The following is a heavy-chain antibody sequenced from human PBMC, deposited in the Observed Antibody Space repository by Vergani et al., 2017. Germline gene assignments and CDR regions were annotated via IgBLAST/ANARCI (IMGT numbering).Heavy chain of an antibody. Sequence: QITLKESGPTLVKPTQTLTLTCTFSGFSLSTSGVGVGWIRQPPGKALEWLALIYWNDDKRYSPSLKSRLTITKDTSKNQVVLTMTNMDPVDTATYYCAHRQLDSKSIFGVVMGWFDPWGQGTLVTVSS. D-gene: IGHD3-3*01. CDR1: GFSLSTSGVG. CDR2: IYWNDDK. CDR3: AHRQLDSKSIFGVVMGWFDP. V-gene: IGHV2-5*01. J-gene: IGHJ5*02.